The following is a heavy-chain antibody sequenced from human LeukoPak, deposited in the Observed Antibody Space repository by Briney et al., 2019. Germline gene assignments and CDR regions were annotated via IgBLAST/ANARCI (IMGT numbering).Heavy chain of an antibody. Sequence: GESLKISCKGSGFSFTSYWIGWVRQMPGKGLEWMGMIYPGDSDTRYSPSFQGQVTISADKSISIVYLQWSSLKASDTAIYYCARLIEGSTNWFDPWGQGTLVTVSS. CDR1: GFSFTSYW. V-gene: IGHV5-51*01. CDR3: ARLIEGSTNWFDP. J-gene: IGHJ5*02. D-gene: IGHD3-10*01. CDR2: IYPGDSDT.